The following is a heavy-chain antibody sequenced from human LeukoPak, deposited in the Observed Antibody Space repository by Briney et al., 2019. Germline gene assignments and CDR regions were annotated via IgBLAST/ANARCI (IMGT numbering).Heavy chain of an antibody. CDR2: INSDGSTT. D-gene: IGHD1-14*01. V-gene: IGHV3-74*01. CDR3: ASGPTGFA. Sequence: GGSLRLSCVASGFTFSRYWMHWVRQAPGKGLVWVSRINSDGSTTIYADTVKGRFTISRDNAKNTLYLQMNSLRAEDTAVYFCASGPTGFAWGQGTLVTVSS. J-gene: IGHJ5*02. CDR1: GFTFSRYW.